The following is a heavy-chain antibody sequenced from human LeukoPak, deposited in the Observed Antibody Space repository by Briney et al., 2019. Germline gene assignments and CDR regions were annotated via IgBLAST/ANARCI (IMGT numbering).Heavy chain of an antibody. D-gene: IGHD6-13*01. CDR3: ARGGYSSSWYNFEY. CDR2: IYYTGST. Sequence: SETLSLTCTVSGGSISSYYWSWIRQPPGKGLEWIGYIYYTGSTNYNPSLTSRVTISVDTSKNQFSLKLSSVTAADTAVYYCARGGYSSSWYNFEYWGQGTLVTVSS. V-gene: IGHV4-59*01. CDR1: GGSISSYY. J-gene: IGHJ4*02.